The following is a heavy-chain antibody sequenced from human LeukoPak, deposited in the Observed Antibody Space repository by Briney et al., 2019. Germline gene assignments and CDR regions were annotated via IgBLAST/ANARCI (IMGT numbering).Heavy chain of an antibody. CDR2: IYYSGST. J-gene: IGHJ4*02. V-gene: IGHV4-59*01. CDR3: ARAPYDFWNGYYSGYFDY. D-gene: IGHD3-3*01. CDR1: GGSISSYY. Sequence: SETLSLTCTVSGGSISSYYWSWIRQPPGKGLEWIGYIYYSGSTNYNPSLESRVTISVDTSKNQFSLKLSSVTAADTAVYYCARAPYDFWNGYYSGYFDYWGQGTLVTVSS.